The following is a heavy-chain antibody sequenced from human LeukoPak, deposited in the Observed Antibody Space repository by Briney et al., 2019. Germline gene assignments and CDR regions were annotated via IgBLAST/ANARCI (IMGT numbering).Heavy chain of an antibody. CDR3: ATVRKEAYQLKPFDY. CDR1: GDSISSDY. V-gene: IGHV4-4*07. D-gene: IGHD2-2*01. J-gene: IGHJ4*02. Sequence: PSETLSLTYTVSGDSISSDYWSWIRQPAGEGLEWIGRIYTSGSTNYIPSLKSRVTMSVDTSKNQFSLKLSSVTAADTAVYYCATVRKEAYQLKPFDYWGQGTLVTVSS. CDR2: IYTSGST.